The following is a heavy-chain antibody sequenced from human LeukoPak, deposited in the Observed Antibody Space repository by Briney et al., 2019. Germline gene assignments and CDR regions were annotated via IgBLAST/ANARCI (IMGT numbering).Heavy chain of an antibody. V-gene: IGHV3-23*01. Sequence: PGGSLRLSCAASGLIFSSYSMSWVRQAPGKGQEWVSVITGSGGNTYYADSVKGRFTISKDNSKNTVYLQMSSLRVDDTAVYYCAKAASSSWPSYYYGMDVWDQGTTVTVSS. D-gene: IGHD6-13*01. CDR1: GLIFSSYS. J-gene: IGHJ6*02. CDR3: AKAASSSWPSYYYGMDV. CDR2: ITGSGGNT.